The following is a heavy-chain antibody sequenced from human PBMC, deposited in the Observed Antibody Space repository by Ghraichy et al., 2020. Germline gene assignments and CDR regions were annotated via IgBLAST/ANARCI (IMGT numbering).Heavy chain of an antibody. J-gene: IGHJ6*02. CDR3: ARDKRAYYYYYGMDV. CDR2: ISSSSSYK. D-gene: IGHD6-25*01. CDR1: GFTFSSYS. Sequence: GGSLRLSCAASGFTFSSYSMNWVRQAPGKGLEWVSFISSSSSYKYYADSVKGRFTISRDNAKNSLYLQMNSLRAEDTAVYYCARDKRAYYYYYGMDVWGQGTTVTVSS. V-gene: IGHV3-21*01.